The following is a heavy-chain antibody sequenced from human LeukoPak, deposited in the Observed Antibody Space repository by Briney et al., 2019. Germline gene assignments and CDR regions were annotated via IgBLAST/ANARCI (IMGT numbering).Heavy chain of an antibody. D-gene: IGHD3-22*01. CDR2: IYTSGST. V-gene: IGHV4-38-2*02. CDR3: ARVVYYDSSGYYIPDAFDI. Sequence: SETLSLTCTVSGYSISSGYYWGWIRQPPGKGLEWIGRIYTSGSTNYNPSLKSRVTMSVDTSKNQFSLKLSSVTAADTAVYYCARVVYYDSSGYYIPDAFDIWGQGTMVTVSS. CDR1: GYSISSGYY. J-gene: IGHJ3*02.